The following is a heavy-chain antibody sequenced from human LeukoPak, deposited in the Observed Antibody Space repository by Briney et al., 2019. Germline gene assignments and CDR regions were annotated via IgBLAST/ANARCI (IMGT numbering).Heavy chain of an antibody. CDR1: GYTFTYYY. Sequence: ASVKVSCKVSGYTFTYYYMHWVQQAPGKGREWMGLVDPEDGETIYAEKFQGRITITADTSTDTAYMELSSLRSEDTAVYYCANPYCSSTSCYKGYWGQGTLVTVSS. J-gene: IGHJ4*02. V-gene: IGHV1-69-2*01. CDR2: VDPEDGET. CDR3: ANPYCSSTSCYKGY. D-gene: IGHD2-2*02.